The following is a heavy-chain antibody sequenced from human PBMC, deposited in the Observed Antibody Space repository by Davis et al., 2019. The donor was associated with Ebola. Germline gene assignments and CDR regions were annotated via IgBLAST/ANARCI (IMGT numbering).Heavy chain of an antibody. D-gene: IGHD3-10*01. Sequence: SQTLSLTCAISGGSVSADGVAWNWIRQPPSGGLEWLGTTYYRSKWVHEYALSVESRIIINPDTSKNQFSLQLNSVTPEDTSVYYCARGANRALDYWGQGTLVTVSS. V-gene: IGHV6-1*01. CDR1: GGSVSADGVA. J-gene: IGHJ4*02. CDR2: TYYRSKWVH. CDR3: ARGANRALDY.